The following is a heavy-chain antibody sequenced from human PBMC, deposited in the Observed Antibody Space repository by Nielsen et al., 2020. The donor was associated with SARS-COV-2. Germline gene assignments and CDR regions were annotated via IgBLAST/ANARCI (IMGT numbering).Heavy chain of an antibody. CDR3: ARVIGYDYVWGSYRNWFDP. CDR2: IKQDGSEK. CDR1: GFTFSSYW. J-gene: IGHJ5*02. Sequence: GESLKISCAASGFTFSSYWMSWVRQAPGKGLEWVANIKQDGSEKYYVDSVKGRFTISRDNAKNSLYLQMNSLRAEDTAVYYCARVIGYDYVWGSYRNWFDPWGQGTLVTVSS. V-gene: IGHV3-7*03. D-gene: IGHD3-16*02.